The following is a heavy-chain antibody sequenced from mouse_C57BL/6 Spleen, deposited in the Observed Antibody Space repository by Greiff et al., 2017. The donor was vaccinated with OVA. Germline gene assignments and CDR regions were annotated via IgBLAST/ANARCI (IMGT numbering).Heavy chain of an antibody. J-gene: IGHJ3*01. V-gene: IGHV1-50*01. Sequence: QVQLQQPGAELVKPGASVKLSCKASGYTFTSYWMQWVKQRPGQGLEWIGEIDPSDSYTNYNQKFKGKATLTVDTSSSTAYMQLSSLTSEDSAVYCCARSWYCGSSACAYWGQGTLVTVSA. CDR2: IDPSDSYT. D-gene: IGHD1-1*01. CDR1: GYTFTSYW. CDR3: ARSWYCGSSACAY.